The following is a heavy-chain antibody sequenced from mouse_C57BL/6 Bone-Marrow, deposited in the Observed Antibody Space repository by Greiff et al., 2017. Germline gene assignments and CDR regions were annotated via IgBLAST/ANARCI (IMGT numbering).Heavy chain of an antibody. CDR2: IYPGNSDT. CDR3: TRWCYGSRWYFDV. CDR1: GYTFTSYW. J-gene: IGHJ1*03. D-gene: IGHD1-1*01. V-gene: IGHV1-5*01. Sequence: EVKLQESGTVLARPGASVKMSCKTSGYTFTSYWMHWVKQRPGQGLEWIGAIYPGNSDTSYNQKFKGKAKLAAVTSASTAYMELSSLTTEDSAVYYCTRWCYGSRWYFDVWGTGTTVTVSS.